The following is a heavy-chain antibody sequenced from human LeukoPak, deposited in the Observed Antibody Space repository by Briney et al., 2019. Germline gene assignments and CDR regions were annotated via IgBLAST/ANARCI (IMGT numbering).Heavy chain of an antibody. CDR2: IYYSGST. CDR1: GGSISSYY. J-gene: IGHJ4*02. Sequence: SETLSLTCTVSGGSISSYYWSWIRQPPGKGLEWIGYIYYSGSTNYNPSLKSRVTISVDTSKNQFSLKLSSVTAADTAVYYCASHYYDSSGSSFDYWGQGTLVTVSS. CDR3: ASHYYDSSGSSFDY. D-gene: IGHD3-22*01. V-gene: IGHV4-59*01.